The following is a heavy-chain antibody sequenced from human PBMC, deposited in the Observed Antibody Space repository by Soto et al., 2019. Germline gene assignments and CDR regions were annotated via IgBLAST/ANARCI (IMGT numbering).Heavy chain of an antibody. V-gene: IGHV4-4*02. CDR3: VRVDCSITSCYLRGWFWFDS. D-gene: IGHD2-2*01. J-gene: IGHJ5*01. Sequence: QGQLQESGPGLVKASGSLSLTCTVSGGAISSNNWWSWIRQSPGQGLAWIAEIYHSVRINYNPSLQSRVTISMDKAKNQFSLNLTSVTAADTAVYYCVRVDCSITSCYLRGWFWFDSWGQGTLVTVSS. CDR2: IYHSVRI. CDR1: GGAISSNNW.